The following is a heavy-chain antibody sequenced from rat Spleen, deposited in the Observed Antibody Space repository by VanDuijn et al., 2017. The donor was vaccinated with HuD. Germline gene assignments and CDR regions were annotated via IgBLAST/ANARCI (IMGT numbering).Heavy chain of an antibody. D-gene: IGHD1-12*02. CDR2: ISYDGSNT. J-gene: IGHJ2*01. Sequence: EVQLVESGGGLVQPGGSMKLSCAASGFTFNNCDMAWVRQAPTKGLEWVASISYDGSNTHYRDSVKGRFTLSRDNAKSTLYLQMDSLRSEDTATYYCARLNYYYDGSYYYYFDYWGQGVMVTVSS. CDR3: ARLNYYYDGSYYYYFDY. V-gene: IGHV5-25*01. CDR1: GFTFNNCD.